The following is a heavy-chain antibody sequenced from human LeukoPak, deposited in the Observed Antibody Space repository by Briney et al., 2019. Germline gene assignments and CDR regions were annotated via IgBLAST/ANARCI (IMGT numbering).Heavy chain of an antibody. V-gene: IGHV3-11*01. CDR3: AKDIFSSVGTPDF. Sequence: GGSLRLSCEASGFTFSDFYMSWIRQAPGKGLEWLSYISGSGNNIYYADSVRGRFIISRDNSKNTIHLHLNGLTVEDEAVYYCAKDIFSSVGTPDFWGQGTRVTGSS. D-gene: IGHD3-3*02. J-gene: IGHJ4*02. CDR1: GFTFSDFY. CDR2: ISGSGNNI.